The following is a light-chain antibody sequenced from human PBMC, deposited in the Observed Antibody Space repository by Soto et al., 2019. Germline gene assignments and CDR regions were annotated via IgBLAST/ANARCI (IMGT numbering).Light chain of an antibody. V-gene: IGKV1D-12*01. CDR3: QQYKSYPHT. J-gene: IGKJ2*01. CDR1: QDISSW. Sequence: DIQMTQSPSSVSASVGDRVTITCRASQDISSWLAWYQQKPGKAPNLLIYAASSLQSGVPPRFSGSGSGTDFTLTISSLQPEDFATYYCQQYKSYPHTFGRGTKLEIK. CDR2: AAS.